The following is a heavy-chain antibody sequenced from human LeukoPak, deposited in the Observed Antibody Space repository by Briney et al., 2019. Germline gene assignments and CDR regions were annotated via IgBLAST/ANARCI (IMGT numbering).Heavy chain of an antibody. Sequence: SETLSLTCTVSGGFIIGHYWSWIRQPPGKGLEWIGYIFHSGDTKYSPSLKSRATISLDTSKNQFSLNLNSVTAADTALYYCARSGGNNFYYYGLDVWGQGTTVTVSS. CDR2: IFHSGDT. D-gene: IGHD4-23*01. J-gene: IGHJ6*02. CDR1: GGFIIGHY. CDR3: ARSGGNNFYYYGLDV. V-gene: IGHV4-59*08.